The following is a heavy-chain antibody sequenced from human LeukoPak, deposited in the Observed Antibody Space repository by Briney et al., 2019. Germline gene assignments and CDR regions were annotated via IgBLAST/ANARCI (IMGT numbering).Heavy chain of an antibody. CDR1: GFSVSDSY. D-gene: IGHD3-10*02. CDR2: ISSSGSTI. CDR3: AELGITMIGGV. Sequence: GGSLRLSCAVSGFSVSDSYMSWVRQASGKGLEWVSYISSSGSTIYYADSVKGRFTISRDNAKNSLYLQMNSLRAEDTAVYYCAELGITMIGGVWGKGTTVTISS. V-gene: IGHV3-11*04. J-gene: IGHJ6*04.